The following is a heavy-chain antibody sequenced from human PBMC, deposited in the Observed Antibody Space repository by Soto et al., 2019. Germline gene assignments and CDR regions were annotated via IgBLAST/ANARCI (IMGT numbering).Heavy chain of an antibody. D-gene: IGHD3-22*01. CDR1: GGTFSSYA. J-gene: IGHJ3*02. CDR2: IIPVFGTA. V-gene: IGHV1-69*01. CDR3: ARPSYYDSSGYYSGSHAFDI. Sequence: QVQLVQSGAEVKKPGSSVKVSCTASGGTFSSYAISWVRQAPGQGLELMGGIIPVFGTANYAQKFQGRVKIIADESTSTTYMELTSLRSEDTAVYFCARPSYYDSSGYYSGSHAFDIWGQGTMVTVSS.